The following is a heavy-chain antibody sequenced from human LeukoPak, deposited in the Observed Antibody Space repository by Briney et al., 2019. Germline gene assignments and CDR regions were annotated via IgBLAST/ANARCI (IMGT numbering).Heavy chain of an antibody. Sequence: SETLSLTCTVSGGSISSGDYYWSWIRQPPGKGLEWIGYIYYSGSTYYNPSLKSRVTISVDTSKNQFSLKLSSVTAADTAVYYCARDFPLGYCSGGSCYGKSNWFDPWGQGTLVTVSS. CDR2: IYYSGST. J-gene: IGHJ5*02. CDR1: GGSISSGDYY. D-gene: IGHD2-15*01. CDR3: ARDFPLGYCSGGSCYGKSNWFDP. V-gene: IGHV4-30-4*01.